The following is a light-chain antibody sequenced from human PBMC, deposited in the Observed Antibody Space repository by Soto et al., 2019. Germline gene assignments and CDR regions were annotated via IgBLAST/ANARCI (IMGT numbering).Light chain of an antibody. V-gene: IGKV3-11*01. CDR2: DAS. CDR3: QQRFNWPPST. Sequence: EIVLTQSPATLSLSPGETATLSCRASQSVSSYLAWYQQKPGQAPRLLIYDASTRATGIPARFSGSGSGTDFTLTISSLEPEDFAVYYCQQRFNWPPSTFGQGTRL. CDR1: QSVSSY. J-gene: IGKJ5*01.